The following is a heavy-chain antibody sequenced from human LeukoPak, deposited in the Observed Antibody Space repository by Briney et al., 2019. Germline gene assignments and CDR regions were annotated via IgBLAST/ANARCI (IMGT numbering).Heavy chain of an antibody. CDR3: ARRSPGFYCYYMDV. Sequence: SETLSLTCAVYGGSFSGYYWSWIRQPPGKGLEWIGEINHSGSTNYNPSLKSRVTISVDTSKNQFSLKLSSVTAADTAVYYCARRSPGFYCYYMDVWGKGTTVTISS. D-gene: IGHD7-27*01. J-gene: IGHJ6*03. CDR1: GGSFSGYY. V-gene: IGHV4-34*01. CDR2: INHSGST.